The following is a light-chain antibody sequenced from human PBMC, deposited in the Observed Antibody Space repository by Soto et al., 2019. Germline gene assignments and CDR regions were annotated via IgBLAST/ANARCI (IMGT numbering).Light chain of an antibody. CDR2: RAF. V-gene: IGKV1-5*03. J-gene: IGKJ1*01. Sequence: DIQLTQSPSTLSASVGDRVTITCRASQSISTWLAWFQQKPGSAPKLLIYRAFTLQSGVPSRFSGSGSGTEFTLSIRSLQSDDFATYYCQHYNTFSWTFGQGTRVEVK. CDR3: QHYNTFSWT. CDR1: QSISTW.